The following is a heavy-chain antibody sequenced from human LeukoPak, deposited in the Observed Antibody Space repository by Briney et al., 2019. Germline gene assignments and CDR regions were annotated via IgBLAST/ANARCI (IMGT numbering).Heavy chain of an antibody. CDR3: ARVTLYYDSSGYYDY. D-gene: IGHD3-22*01. V-gene: IGHV4-31*03. CDR1: GGSISSGGYY. Sequence: SETLSLTCTVSGGSISSGGYYWSWIRQHPGKGLEWIGYIYYSGSTYYNPSLKSRVTISVDTSKNQFSLKLSSVTAADTAVYYCARVTLYYDSSGYYDYWGQGTLVTVSS. J-gene: IGHJ4*02. CDR2: IYYSGST.